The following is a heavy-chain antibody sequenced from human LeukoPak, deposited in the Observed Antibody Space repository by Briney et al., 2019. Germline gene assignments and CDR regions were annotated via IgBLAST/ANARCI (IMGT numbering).Heavy chain of an antibody. CDR3: ARHNYDDYVFDI. V-gene: IGHV4-59*08. D-gene: IGHD4-17*01. CDR1: GGSLSSYC. Sequence: SETLSLTCTVSGGSLSSYCFSWIRQSPGKGLEWFAYINYSGSASYNPSLKSRVTMSVDTSKQFSLSLSSVTAADTAGYYCARHNYDDYVFDIWGQGTKVTVSS. CDR2: INYSGSA. J-gene: IGHJ3*02.